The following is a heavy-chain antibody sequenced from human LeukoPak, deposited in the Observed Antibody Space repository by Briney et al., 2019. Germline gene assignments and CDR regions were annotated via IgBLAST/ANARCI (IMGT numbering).Heavy chain of an antibody. D-gene: IGHD5-18*01. J-gene: IGHJ4*02. CDR2: IKRKADGGTT. CDR3: TADIPGYNYPFDY. CDR1: GFTFSEAW. Sequence: GGSLRLSCAASGFTFSEAWMSWVRQAPGEGLQWVGRIKRKADGGTTDYTAPVKGRFTISRDDSINTVYLQTNSLKTEDAAVYYCTADIPGYNYPFDYWGQGTLVTVSS. V-gene: IGHV3-15*01.